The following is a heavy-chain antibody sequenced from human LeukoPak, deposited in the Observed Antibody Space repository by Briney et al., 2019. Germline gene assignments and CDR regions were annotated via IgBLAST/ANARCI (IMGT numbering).Heavy chain of an antibody. CDR2: ISGSGGST. CDR3: AKRGIVIRAVIIVGFHKEAYYFDY. D-gene: IGHD3-10*01. CDR1: GFTFSSYS. Sequence: PGGSLRLSCAASGFTFSSYSMNWVRQAPGKGLEWVSVISGSGGSTYYVDSVKGRFTSSRDNSKNTLYLQMNSLRAEDTAVYFCAKRGIVIRAVIIVGFHKEAYYFDYWGQGALVTVSS. V-gene: IGHV3-23*01. J-gene: IGHJ4*02.